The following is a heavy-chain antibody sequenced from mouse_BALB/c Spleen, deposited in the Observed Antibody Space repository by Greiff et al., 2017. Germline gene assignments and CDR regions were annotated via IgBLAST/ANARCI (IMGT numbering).Heavy chain of an antibody. CDR3: ARSIAY. Sequence: VQLQQSGGGLVKPGGSLKLSCAASGFTFSSYAMSWVRQSPEKRLEWVAEISSGGSYTYYPDTVTGRFTISRDNAKNTLYLEMSSLRSEDTAMYYCARSIAYWGQGTLVTVSA. J-gene: IGHJ3*01. CDR1: GFTFSSYA. CDR2: ISSGGSYT. V-gene: IGHV5-9-4*01.